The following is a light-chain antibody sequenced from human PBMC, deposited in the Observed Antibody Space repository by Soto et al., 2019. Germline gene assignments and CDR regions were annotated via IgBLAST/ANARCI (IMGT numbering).Light chain of an antibody. J-gene: IGKJ2*01. Sequence: DIVMTQSPDSLAVSLGERATINCKSSQSVIYSSNNKNYLSWYQQRPGQPPKLLIYWASTRESGVPDRFSGSGSGTDFTLTISSLQAEDVAVYYCHQYFSTPYSFGQGTKLEIK. CDR2: WAS. CDR3: HQYFSTPYS. V-gene: IGKV4-1*01. CDR1: QSVIYSSNNKNY.